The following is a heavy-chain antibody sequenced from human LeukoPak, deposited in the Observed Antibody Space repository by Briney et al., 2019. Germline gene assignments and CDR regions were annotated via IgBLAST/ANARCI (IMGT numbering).Heavy chain of an antibody. CDR2: ISGSGGST. CDR3: AKDTYYYGSGSEFDY. Sequence: PGGSLRLSCAASGFTFSSYGMSWVRQAPGKGLEWVSAISGSGGSTYYADSVKGRFTISRDNSKNTLYLQMNSLRAEDTAVYYCAKDTYYYGSGSEFDYWGQGTLVTVSS. V-gene: IGHV3-23*01. J-gene: IGHJ4*02. CDR1: GFTFSSYG. D-gene: IGHD3-10*01.